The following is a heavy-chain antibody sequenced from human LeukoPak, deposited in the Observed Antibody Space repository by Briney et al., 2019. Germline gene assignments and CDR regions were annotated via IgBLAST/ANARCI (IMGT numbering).Heavy chain of an antibody. D-gene: IGHD3-10*01. CDR3: ARVAYFGSD. V-gene: IGHV4-59*01. J-gene: IGHJ4*02. CDR2: ISYSGST. CDR1: GGSISPYY. Sequence: SETRSLTSTVSGGSISPYYWSWIRQPPGRGLEWIGQISYSGSTNYSPSLKSRVTIAVDTSKNQFSLRLTSVTGADTAVYYCARVAYFGSDWGQGNLVIVSS.